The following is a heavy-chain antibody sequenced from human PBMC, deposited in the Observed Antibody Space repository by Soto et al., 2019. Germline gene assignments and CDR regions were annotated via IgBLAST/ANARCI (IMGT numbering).Heavy chain of an antibody. CDR1: GFTFSSYA. J-gene: IGHJ4*02. V-gene: IGHV3-23*01. D-gene: IGHD3-10*01. CDR3: EKHRMPGTTGEFDDY. CDR2: ISGSGGST. Sequence: EVQLLESGGGLVQPGGSLRLSCAASGFTFSSYAMSWVRQAPGKGLEWVSTISGSGGSTYYADSVKGRFTISRDNSKNTLYLQMDSLRAEDAAVYYCEKHRMPGTTGEFDDYWGQGTLVTVSS.